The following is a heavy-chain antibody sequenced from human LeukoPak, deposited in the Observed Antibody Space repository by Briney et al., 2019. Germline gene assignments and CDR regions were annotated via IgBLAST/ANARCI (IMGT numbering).Heavy chain of an antibody. CDR3: ARAPTRRGYYGSGSYYNGPSYYYYYMDV. Sequence: SETLSLTCTVSGGSISSGSYYWSWIRQPAGKGLEWIGRIYTSGSTNYNPSLKSRVTIPVDTSKNQFSLKLSSVTPADTAVYYCARAPTRRGYYGSGSYYNGPSYYYYYMDVWGKGTTVTVSS. CDR1: GGSISSGSYY. CDR2: IYTSGST. D-gene: IGHD3-10*01. J-gene: IGHJ6*03. V-gene: IGHV4-61*02.